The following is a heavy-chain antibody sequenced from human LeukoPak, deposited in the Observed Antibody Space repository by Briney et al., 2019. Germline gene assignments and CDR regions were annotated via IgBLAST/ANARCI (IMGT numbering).Heavy chain of an antibody. V-gene: IGHV1-69*04. Sequence: SVKLSCKASAGTFSSYAISWVRQAPGQGIEWMGRIIPILGIANYAQKFQGRVTITADKSTSTAYMELSSLRSEDTAVYYCASGAVCSSTSCYRSNYYGMDVWGQGTTVTVSS. D-gene: IGHD2-2*02. J-gene: IGHJ6*02. CDR2: IIPILGIA. CDR3: ASGAVCSSTSCYRSNYYGMDV. CDR1: AGTFSSYA.